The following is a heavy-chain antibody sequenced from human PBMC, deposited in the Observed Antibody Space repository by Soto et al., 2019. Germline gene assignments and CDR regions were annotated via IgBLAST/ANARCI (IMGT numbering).Heavy chain of an antibody. J-gene: IGHJ5*02. CDR3: ARGWRFDP. CDR2: INHSGTT. CDR1: GGSFSGYQ. V-gene: IGHV4-34*01. D-gene: IGHD1-1*01. Sequence: ETLSLTCGVYGGSFSGYQWNWIRQSPGQGLEWIGEINHSGTTKYNPSLESRINLSVDTSKKQFSLKMFSVTAADTAIYYCARGWRFDPWGQGTQVTVSS.